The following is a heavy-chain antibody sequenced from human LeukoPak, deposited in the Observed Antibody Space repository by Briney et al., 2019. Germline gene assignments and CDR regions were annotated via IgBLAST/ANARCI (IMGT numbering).Heavy chain of an antibody. D-gene: IGHD3-9*01. Sequence: SETLSLTCAVYGGSFSGYYWSWIRQPPGKGLDWIGEINHSGSTNYNPSLKSRVTISVDTSKNQFSLKLSSVTAADTAVYYCARHGKYYDILTGYRRAEYFQHWGQGTLVTVSS. CDR2: INHSGST. CDR3: ARHGKYYDILTGYRRAEYFQH. V-gene: IGHV4-34*01. J-gene: IGHJ1*01. CDR1: GGSFSGYY.